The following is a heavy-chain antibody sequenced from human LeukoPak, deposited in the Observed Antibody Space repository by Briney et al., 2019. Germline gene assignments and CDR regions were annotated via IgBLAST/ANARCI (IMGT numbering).Heavy chain of an antibody. D-gene: IGHD2-15*01. CDR1: GYTFTGYY. V-gene: IGHV1-2*02. J-gene: IGHJ6*03. CDR3: ARGTPLSTLPYYYYYMDV. Sequence: VSVKVSCKASGYTFTGYYMHWVRQAPGQGLEWMGWINPNSGGTNYAQKFQGRVTMTRDTSISTAYMELRRLRSDDTAVYYCARGTPLSTLPYYYYYMDVWGKGTTVTVSS. CDR2: INPNSGGT.